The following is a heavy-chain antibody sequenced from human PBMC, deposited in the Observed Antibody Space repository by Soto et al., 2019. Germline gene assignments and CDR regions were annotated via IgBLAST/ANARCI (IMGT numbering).Heavy chain of an antibody. CDR1: GFSFSKNS. CDR3: VRDRRDIVVLPAAPRNHHYYCMDV. Sequence: GGTLRLSCAASGFSFSKNSMTWVRQAPGKGLEWVSSISSSSSYIYYADSVKGRFTISRDNAKNSLYLQMNSLRAEDTAVYYCVRDRRDIVVLPAAPRNHHYYCMDVWGHGTTVTVSS. V-gene: IGHV3-21*01. J-gene: IGHJ6*02. CDR2: ISSSSSYI. D-gene: IGHD2-2*01.